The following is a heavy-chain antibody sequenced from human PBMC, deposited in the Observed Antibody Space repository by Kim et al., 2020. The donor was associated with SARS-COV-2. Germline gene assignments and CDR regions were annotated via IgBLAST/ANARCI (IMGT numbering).Heavy chain of an antibody. CDR2: ISYDGSNK. V-gene: IGHV3-30*18. Sequence: GGSLRLSCAASGFTFSSYGMHWVRQAPGKGLEWVAVISYDGSNKYYADSVKGRFTISRDNSKNTLYLQMNSLRAEDTAVYYCAKELVVAATYYYYYGMDVWGQGTTVTVSS. CDR3: AKELVVAATYYYYYGMDV. D-gene: IGHD2-15*01. J-gene: IGHJ6*02. CDR1: GFTFSSYG.